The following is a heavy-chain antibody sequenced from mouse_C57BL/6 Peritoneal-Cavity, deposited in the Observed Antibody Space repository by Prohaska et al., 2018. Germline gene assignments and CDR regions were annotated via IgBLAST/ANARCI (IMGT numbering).Heavy chain of an antibody. D-gene: IGHD1-1*01. V-gene: IGHV1-19*01. CDR3: ARDGSGFDY. CDR2: INPYNGGT. Sequence: HGKSLEWIGVINPYNGGTSYNQKFKGKATLTVDKSSSTAYMELNSLTSEDSAVYYCARDGSGFDYWGQGTTLTVSS. J-gene: IGHJ2*01.